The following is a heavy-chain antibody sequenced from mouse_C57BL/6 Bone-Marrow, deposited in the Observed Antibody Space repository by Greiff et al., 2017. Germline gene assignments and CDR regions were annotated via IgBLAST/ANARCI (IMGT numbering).Heavy chain of an antibody. CDR2: IDPSDSYT. D-gene: IGHD3-1*01. Sequence: QVQLQQPGAELVKPGASVKLSCKASGYNFTSYWMQWVKQRPGQGLEWIGEIDPSDSYTNYNQKFKGKATLTVDTSSSTAYMQLSSLTSEDSAVYYCVTARATAWFAYWGQGTRVTVSA. J-gene: IGHJ3*01. CDR1: GYNFTSYW. V-gene: IGHV1-50*01. CDR3: VTARATAWFAY.